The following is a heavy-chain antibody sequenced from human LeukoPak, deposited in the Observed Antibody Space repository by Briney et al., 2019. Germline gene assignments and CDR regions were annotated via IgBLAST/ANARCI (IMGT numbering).Heavy chain of an antibody. CDR1: GFTFSRYA. Sequence: GGSLRLSCAASGFTFSRYAIHWVRQAPGKGLEWVAVISSDGSNKYYADSVKGRFTISRDNPKNTLYLQVNSLRAEDTAVYYCAKDFRIGYSAHFDYWGQGALVTVSS. CDR3: AKDFRIGYSAHFDY. CDR2: ISSDGSNK. J-gene: IGHJ4*02. D-gene: IGHD2-21*01. V-gene: IGHV3-30*04.